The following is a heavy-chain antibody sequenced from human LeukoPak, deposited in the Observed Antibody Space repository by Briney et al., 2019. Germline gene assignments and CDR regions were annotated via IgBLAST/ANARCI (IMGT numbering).Heavy chain of an antibody. V-gene: IGHV3-20*04. CDR2: INWNGGST. D-gene: IGHD3-16*02. J-gene: IGHJ6*03. CDR3: ARSETWGSYRYRGASYYYYMDV. Sequence: RPGGSLRLSCAASGFTFDDYGMSWVRQAPGKGLEWVSGINWNGGSTGYADSVKGRFTISRDNAKNSLYLQMNSLRAEDTALYYCARSETWGSYRYRGASYYYYMDVWGKGTTVTVSS. CDR1: GFTFDDYG.